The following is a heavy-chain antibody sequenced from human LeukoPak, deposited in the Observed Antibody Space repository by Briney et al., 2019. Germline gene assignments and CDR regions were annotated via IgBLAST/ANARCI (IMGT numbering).Heavy chain of an antibody. D-gene: IGHD3-10*01. CDR2: ISPSGGST. CDR3: ATRLRRPHYFGSGTNFDF. CDR1: GYTFTSNY. V-gene: IGHV1-46*01. Sequence: ASVKVSCKAFGYTFTSNYMHWVRQAPGQGPEWMGVISPSGGSTTYAQKFQGRVTLTRDMSTSTDYLELSSLRSEDTAVYYCATRLRRPHYFGSGTNFDFWGQGTLVTVSS. J-gene: IGHJ4*02.